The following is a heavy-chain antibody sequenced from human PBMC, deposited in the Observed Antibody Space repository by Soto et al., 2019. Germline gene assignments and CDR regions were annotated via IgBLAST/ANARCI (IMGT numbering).Heavy chain of an antibody. Sequence: ASVKVSCQASGYTFTRYDINWVRQATGQGLEGMGWMNPNSGNTGYAQKFQGRVTMTRNTSISTAYMELSSLRSEDTAVYYCATTYYYGSGSPPPLANWFDPWGQGTLVTVSS. V-gene: IGHV1-8*01. CDR3: ATTYYYGSGSPPPLANWFDP. CDR2: MNPNSGNT. CDR1: GYTFTRYD. D-gene: IGHD3-10*01. J-gene: IGHJ5*02.